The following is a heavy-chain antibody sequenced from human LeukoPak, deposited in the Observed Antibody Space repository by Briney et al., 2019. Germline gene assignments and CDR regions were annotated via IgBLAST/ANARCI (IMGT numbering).Heavy chain of an antibody. D-gene: IGHD3-10*01. V-gene: IGHV4-39*07. J-gene: IGHJ5*02. Sequence: PSETLSLTCTVSGGSITITNYWGWIRQPPGKGLEWVGNISHDGSTYYNPSLKSRVSISVDTSKNQFSLKLSSVTAADTAVYYCASVDYYGSGRFDPWGQGTLVTVS. CDR2: ISHDGST. CDR1: GGSITITNY. CDR3: ASVDYYGSGRFDP.